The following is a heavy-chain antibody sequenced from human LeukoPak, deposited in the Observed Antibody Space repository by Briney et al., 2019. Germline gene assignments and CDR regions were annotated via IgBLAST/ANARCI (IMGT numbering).Heavy chain of an antibody. D-gene: IGHD6-13*01. V-gene: IGHV4-31*03. Sequence: SETLSLTCTVSGGSISSGGYYWSWIRQHPGKGLEWIGYICYSGSTYYNPSLKSRVTISVDTSKNQFSLKLSSVTAADTAVYYCARAPWNSKQQLWPGFDYWGQGTLVTVSS. CDR3: ARAPWNSKQQLWPGFDY. CDR2: ICYSGST. J-gene: IGHJ4*02. CDR1: GGSISSGGYY.